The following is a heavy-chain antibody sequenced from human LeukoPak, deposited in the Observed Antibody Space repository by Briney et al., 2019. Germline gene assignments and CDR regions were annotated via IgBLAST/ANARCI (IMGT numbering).Heavy chain of an antibody. CDR3: ARVWGYYGDD. CDR2: ISGDGGST. CDR1: GFIFHDYA. V-gene: IGHV3-43*02. Sequence: GGPLRLSCAAPGFIFHDYAIHWVRQAPGKGLEWVSLISGDGGSTFYADSVRGRFTISRDNVKNSLYLQMNSLRDEDTAVYYCARVWGYYGDDGGQGTPVTVSS. J-gene: IGHJ4*02. D-gene: IGHD3-10*01.